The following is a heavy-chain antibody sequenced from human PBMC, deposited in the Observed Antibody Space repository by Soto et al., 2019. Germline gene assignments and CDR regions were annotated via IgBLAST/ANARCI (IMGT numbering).Heavy chain of an antibody. CDR3: ATASFYDFWSGYFAFDS. CDR1: GVTVRKVL. Sequence: EVHLVESGGGSVKPGGSLTLSCAASGVTVRKVLMSWVGQAPGQGLEWVGRIRSETDGGATDYSAAVKDRFTISREDSENTLSLQMNSLKAEDTAVYYCATASFYDFWSGYFAFDSWGQGILVTVSS. CDR2: IRSETDGGAT. V-gene: IGHV3-15*01. D-gene: IGHD3-3*01. J-gene: IGHJ5*01.